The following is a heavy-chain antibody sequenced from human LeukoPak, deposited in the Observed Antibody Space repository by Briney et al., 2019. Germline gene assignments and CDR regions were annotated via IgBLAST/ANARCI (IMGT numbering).Heavy chain of an antibody. CDR2: IYYSGST. Sequence: PSETLSLTCTVSGGSIGSSSYYWGWIRQPPGKGLEWIGSIYYSGSTYYNPSLKSRVTISVDTSKNQFSLKLSSVTAADTAVYYCANGGGEWYYYGSGTPEWVYWGQGTLVTVSS. CDR3: ANGGGEWYYYGSGTPEWVY. V-gene: IGHV4-39*01. CDR1: GGSIGSSSYY. D-gene: IGHD3-10*01. J-gene: IGHJ4*02.